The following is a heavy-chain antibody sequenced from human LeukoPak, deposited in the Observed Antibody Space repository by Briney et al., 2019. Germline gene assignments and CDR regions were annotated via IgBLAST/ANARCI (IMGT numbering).Heavy chain of an antibody. Sequence: GGSLRLSCAASGFSFSDHYMDWVRQAPGKGLEWVGRTRNKANSYTTEYAASVKGRFTISRDDSKNSLYLQMNSLKTEDTAVYYCARNPGTGYYHFDYWGQGTLVTVSS. V-gene: IGHV3-72*01. CDR2: TRNKANSYTT. D-gene: IGHD3-9*01. J-gene: IGHJ4*02. CDR3: ARNPGTGYYHFDY. CDR1: GFSFSDHY.